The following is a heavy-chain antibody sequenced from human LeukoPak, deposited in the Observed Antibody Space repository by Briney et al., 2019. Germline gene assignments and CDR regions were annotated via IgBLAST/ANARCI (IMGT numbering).Heavy chain of an antibody. J-gene: IGHJ4*02. CDR1: GFTFSTYA. CDR2: IGSGSGGST. CDR3: AKSTGWYSSSWYLIY. D-gene: IGHD6-13*01. V-gene: IGHV3-23*01. Sequence: QSGGSLRLSCAASGFTFSTYAMSWVRQTPGKGLEWVSAIGSGSGGSTYYADFVKGRFTISRDNSKNTLYLQMNSLRAEDTAVYYCAKSTGWYSSSWYLIYWGQGILVTVSS.